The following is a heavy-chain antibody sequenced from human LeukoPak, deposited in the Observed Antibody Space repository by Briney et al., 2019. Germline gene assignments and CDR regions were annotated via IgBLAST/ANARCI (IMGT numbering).Heavy chain of an antibody. J-gene: IGHJ5*02. CDR1: GFTFSSYA. V-gene: IGHV3-30-3*01. D-gene: IGHD6-13*01. Sequence: GGSLRLSCAASGFTFSSYAMHWVRQAPGKGLEWVAVISYDGSNKYYADSVKGRFTISRDNSKNTLYLQMNSLRAKDTAVYYCARVRHSSSWYWFDPWGQGTLVTVSS. CDR2: ISYDGSNK. CDR3: ARVRHSSSWYWFDP.